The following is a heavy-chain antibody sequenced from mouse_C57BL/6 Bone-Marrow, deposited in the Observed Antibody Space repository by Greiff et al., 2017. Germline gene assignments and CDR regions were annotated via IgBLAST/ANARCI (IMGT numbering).Heavy chain of an antibody. CDR3: TTRYYGSSYDWYFDV. CDR2: IDPEDGDT. J-gene: IGHJ1*03. Sequence: EVQLQQSGAELVRPGASVKLSCTASGFNIKDYYMHWVKQRPEQGLEWLGRIDPEDGDTEYAPKFQGKATMTADTSSNPAYLQLSSLTSEDTAVYYCTTRYYGSSYDWYFDVWGTGTTVTVSS. V-gene: IGHV14-1*01. D-gene: IGHD1-1*01. CDR1: GFNIKDYY.